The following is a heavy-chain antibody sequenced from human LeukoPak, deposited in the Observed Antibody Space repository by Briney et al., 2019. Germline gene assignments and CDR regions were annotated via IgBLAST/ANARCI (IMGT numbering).Heavy chain of an antibody. CDR3: ARVTRVPAAIAYYFDY. CDR1: GYTFTSYD. CDR2: MNPNSGNT. V-gene: IGHV1-8*01. J-gene: IGHJ4*02. D-gene: IGHD2-2*01. Sequence: VSVKVSCKASGYTFTSYDINWVRQATGQGLEWMGWMNPNSGNTGYAQKFQGGVTMTRNTSISTAYMELSSLRSEDTAVYYCARVTRVPAAIAYYFDYWGQGTLVTVSS.